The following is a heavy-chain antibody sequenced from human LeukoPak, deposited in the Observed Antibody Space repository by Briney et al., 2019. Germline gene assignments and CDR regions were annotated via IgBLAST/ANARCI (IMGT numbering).Heavy chain of an antibody. V-gene: IGHV3-20*04. Sequence: GGSLRLSCVASGFTLSSFGMNWVRQAPGKGLEWVSGINWNGGSTGYADSVKGRFTISRDNAKNSLYLQMNSLRAEDTALYYCARVPGTTYYYYIDVWGKGTTVTVSS. J-gene: IGHJ6*03. D-gene: IGHD1/OR15-1a*01. CDR1: GFTLSSFG. CDR3: ARVPGTTYYYYIDV. CDR2: INWNGGST.